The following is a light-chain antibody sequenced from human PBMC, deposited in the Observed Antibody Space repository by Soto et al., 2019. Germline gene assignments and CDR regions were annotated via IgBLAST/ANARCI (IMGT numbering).Light chain of an antibody. CDR2: EVS. V-gene: IGLV2-14*01. CDR3: SSYTSSSTPWV. CDR1: NSDVGGYNY. Sequence: QSVLTQPASVSGSPGQSITISCTGTNSDVGGYNYVSWYQQHPGKAPKLMIYEVSNRPSGVSNRFSGSKSGNTASLTISGLQAEDEADYYCSSYTSSSTPWVFGTGTKVTVL. J-gene: IGLJ1*01.